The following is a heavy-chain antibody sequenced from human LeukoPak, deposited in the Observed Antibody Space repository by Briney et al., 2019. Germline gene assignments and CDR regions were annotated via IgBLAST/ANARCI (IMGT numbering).Heavy chain of an antibody. J-gene: IGHJ4*02. CDR3: GIIYDGSMD. CDR2: IDERAGA. V-gene: IGHV4-34*06. D-gene: IGHD3-10*01. Sequence: PSETLSLTCAVYSESIGFSSWKWFRQSPGKGLQWIGEIDERAGAKYNPSLKTQVTLSMDTSKGQVSLKLDSVTAADTAVYYCGIIYDGSMDWGRGTLVTVSS. CDR1: SESIGFSS.